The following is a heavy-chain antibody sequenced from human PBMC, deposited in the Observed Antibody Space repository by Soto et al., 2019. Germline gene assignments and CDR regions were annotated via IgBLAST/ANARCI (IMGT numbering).Heavy chain of an antibody. V-gene: IGHV4-59*08. CDR3: AARIITSFGVVEEYYYFMDV. CDR2: IYYSGST. CDR1: GGSISSYY. Sequence: SETLSLTCTVSGGSISSYYWSWIRQPPGKGLEWIGYIYYSGSTNYNPSLKSRVTISVDTSKNQFSLKLSSVTAADTAVYYCAARIITSFGVVEEYYYFMDVWGKGTTVTVSS. J-gene: IGHJ6*03. D-gene: IGHD3-3*01.